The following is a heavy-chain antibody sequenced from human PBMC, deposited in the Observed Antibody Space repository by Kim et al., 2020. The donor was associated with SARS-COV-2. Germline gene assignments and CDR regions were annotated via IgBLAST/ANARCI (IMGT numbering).Heavy chain of an antibody. Sequence: GGSLRLSCAASGFSFSTFAMYWVCQAPGKGLEWVAVISYDGSKTYNADSVKGRFTISRENSKSALFLQMNSLIAEDPPLYYCAKDLAPNYISVRFYYYG. CDR3: AKDLAPNYISVRFYYYG. CDR1: GFSFSTFA. V-gene: IGHV3-30*18. D-gene: IGHD6-19*01. CDR2: ISYDGSKT. J-gene: IGHJ6*01.